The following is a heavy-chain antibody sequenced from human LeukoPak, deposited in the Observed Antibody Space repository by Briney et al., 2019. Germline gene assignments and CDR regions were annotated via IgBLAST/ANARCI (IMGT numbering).Heavy chain of an antibody. CDR3: AKAHRSGYFDY. D-gene: IGHD3-22*01. Sequence: GGSLRLSCAASGFTFSNYWMSWVRQAPGKGLEWVSAISGSGGSTYYADSVKGRFTISRDNSKNTLYLQMNSLRAEDTAVYYCAKAHRSGYFDYWGQGTLVTVSS. CDR2: ISGSGGST. CDR1: GFTFSNYW. J-gene: IGHJ4*02. V-gene: IGHV3-23*01.